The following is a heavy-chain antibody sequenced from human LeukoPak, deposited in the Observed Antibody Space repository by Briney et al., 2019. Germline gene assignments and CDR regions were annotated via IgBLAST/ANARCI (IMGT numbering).Heavy chain of an antibody. Sequence: PGGSLRLSCSASGFTFSSYAMHWVRQAPGKGLEWVAVISYDGSNKYYADSVKGRFTISRDNSKNTMYLQMNSLRAEDTAVYYCARDPPRDLTVTTSYYYFYYMDVWGKGTTVTVSS. CDR2: ISYDGSNK. D-gene: IGHD4-11*01. V-gene: IGHV3-30-3*01. CDR3: ARDPPRDLTVTTSYYYFYYMDV. CDR1: GFTFSSYA. J-gene: IGHJ6*03.